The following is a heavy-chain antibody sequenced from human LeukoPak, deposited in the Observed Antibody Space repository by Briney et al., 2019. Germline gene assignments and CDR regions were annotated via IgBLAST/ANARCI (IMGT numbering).Heavy chain of an antibody. Sequence: GGSLRLSCAASTFTFSTYSMNWVRQAPGKGLEWISSISSSSDYIYYADSVKGRFTISRDNAKNSLYLQLNSLRAEDTPVYYCARDRDYYDSSGGMNAFDMWGQGTLVTVSS. J-gene: IGHJ3*02. CDR2: ISSSSDYI. CDR1: TFTFSTYS. D-gene: IGHD3-22*01. CDR3: ARDRDYYDSSGGMNAFDM. V-gene: IGHV3-21*01.